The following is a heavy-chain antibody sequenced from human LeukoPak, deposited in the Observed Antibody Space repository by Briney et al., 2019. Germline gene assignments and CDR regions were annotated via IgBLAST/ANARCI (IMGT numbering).Heavy chain of an antibody. CDR1: GFTFSSYG. D-gene: IGHD3-10*01. J-gene: IGHJ6*02. CDR2: ISNSGSTI. V-gene: IGHV3-48*03. CDR3: ARVKGYYGSRSGMDV. Sequence: GGSLRLSCAASGFTFSSYGMNWVRQAPGKGLEWVSYISNSGSTIYYADSVKGRFAISRDNAKNSLYLQMNSLRAEDTAVYYCARVKGYYGSRSGMDVWGQGTTVTVSS.